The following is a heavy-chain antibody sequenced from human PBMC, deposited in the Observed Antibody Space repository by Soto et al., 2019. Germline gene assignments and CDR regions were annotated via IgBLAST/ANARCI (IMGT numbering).Heavy chain of an antibody. D-gene: IGHD2-15*01. CDR2: ISGSGGTT. CDR1: GFTFSSYA. CDR3: AKGLMAATRGYYDMDV. J-gene: IGHJ6*02. V-gene: IGHV3-23*01. Sequence: GGSLRLSCAASGFTFSSYAMTWVRQAPGKGLEWVSSISGSGGTTYYTDSVRGRFIISRDKSKNTLYLQMNSLRAEDTAVYYCAKGLMAATRGYYDMDVWGQGTTVTVSS.